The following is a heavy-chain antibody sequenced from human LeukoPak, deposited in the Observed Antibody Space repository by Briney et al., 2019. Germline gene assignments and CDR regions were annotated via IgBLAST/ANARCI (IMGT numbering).Heavy chain of an antibody. CDR1: GFTFSTYV. J-gene: IGHJ4*02. Sequence: PGGSLRLSCSVSGFTFSTYVMNWVGQAQGKGLEYVSAISSNGDNTYYADSVKGRFTISRDNSKNTLYLQMSSLRADDTAVYYCVRGTGYWGQGTLVTVSS. V-gene: IGHV3-64D*06. CDR3: VRGTGY. CDR2: ISSNGDNT.